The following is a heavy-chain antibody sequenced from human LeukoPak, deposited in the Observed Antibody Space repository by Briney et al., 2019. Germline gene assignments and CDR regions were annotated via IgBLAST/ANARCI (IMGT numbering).Heavy chain of an antibody. CDR1: GGSFSGYY. CDR3: ARAPDYYGSGSSFDY. D-gene: IGHD3-10*01. Sequence: TSETLSLTCAVYGGSFSGYYWSWIRKPPGKGLEWIGEINHSGSTNYNPSLKSRVTISVDTSKNQFSLKLSSVTAADTAVYYCARAPDYYGSGSSFDYWGQGTLVTVSS. V-gene: IGHV4-34*01. J-gene: IGHJ4*02. CDR2: INHSGST.